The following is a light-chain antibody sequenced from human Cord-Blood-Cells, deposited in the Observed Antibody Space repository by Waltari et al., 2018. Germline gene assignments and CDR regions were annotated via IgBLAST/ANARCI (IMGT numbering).Light chain of an antibody. CDR2: DVS. CDR3: SSYTSSSTLVV. Sequence: QSALTQPAPVSGSPGQSITIPCTGTSSDVGGYNYVWVSWPVDHHLPKLMIYDVSNRPSGVSNRFSGSKSGNTASLTISGLQAEDEADYYCSSYTSSSTLVVFGGGTKLTVL. J-gene: IGLJ2*01. V-gene: IGLV2-14*03. CDR1: SSDVGGYNY.